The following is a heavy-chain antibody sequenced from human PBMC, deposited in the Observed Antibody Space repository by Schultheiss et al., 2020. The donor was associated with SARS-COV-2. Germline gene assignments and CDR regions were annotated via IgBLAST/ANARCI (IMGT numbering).Heavy chain of an antibody. CDR3: ARGIGRPYSRDYYYGMDV. Sequence: GGSLRLSCAASGFTFSSYGMHWVRRAPGKGLEWVSAIGTGGDTYYADSVMGRFTISRDNAKNSLYLQMNSLRAEDTAVYYCARGIGRPYSRDYYYGMDVWGQGTTVTVSS. D-gene: IGHD3-3*02. V-gene: IGHV3-47*02. CDR2: IGTGGDT. J-gene: IGHJ6*02. CDR1: GFTFSSYG.